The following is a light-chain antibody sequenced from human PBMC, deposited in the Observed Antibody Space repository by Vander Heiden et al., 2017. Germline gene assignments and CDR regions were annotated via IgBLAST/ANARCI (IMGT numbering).Light chain of an antibody. CDR3: AAWDDSLNGLYV. J-gene: IGLJ1*01. CDR1: SSNIGSNT. V-gene: IGLV1-44*01. Sequence: QSVLTQPPSASGTPGPRVPIPCSGSSSNIGSNTVNWYQQLPGTAPKLLIYSNNQRPSGVPDRFSGSKSGTSASLAISGLQSEDEADYYCAAWDDSLNGLYVFGTGTKVTVL. CDR2: SNN.